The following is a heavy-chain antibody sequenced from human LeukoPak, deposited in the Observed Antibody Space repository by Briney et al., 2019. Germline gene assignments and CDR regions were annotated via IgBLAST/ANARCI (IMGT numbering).Heavy chain of an antibody. CDR3: ARCGSTQIAFDI. V-gene: IGHV4-34*01. J-gene: IGHJ3*02. CDR1: GGSFSGYY. Sequence: SETLSLTCAVYGGSFSGYYWSWIRQPPGKGLEWIGEINHSGSTNYNPSLESRVTISVDTSKNQFYLKLSSVTAADTAVYYCARCGSTQIAFDIWGQGTMVTVSS. CDR2: INHSGST.